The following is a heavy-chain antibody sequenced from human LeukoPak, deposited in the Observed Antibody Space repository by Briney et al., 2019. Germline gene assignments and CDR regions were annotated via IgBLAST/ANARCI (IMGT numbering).Heavy chain of an antibody. V-gene: IGHV4-4*07. CDR2: IYTSGST. D-gene: IGHD5-12*01. Sequence: SETLSLTCTVSGGSISSYYWSWIRQPAGKGLEWIGRIYTSGSTNYNPSLKSRLTMSVDTSKNRFSLKLSSVTAADTAVYYCARDRSSYDDAFDIWGQGTMVTVSS. CDR3: ARDRSSYDDAFDI. CDR1: GGSISSYY. J-gene: IGHJ3*02.